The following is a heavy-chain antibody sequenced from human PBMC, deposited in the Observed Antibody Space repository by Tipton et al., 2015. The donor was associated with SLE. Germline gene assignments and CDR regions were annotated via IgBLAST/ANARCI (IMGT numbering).Heavy chain of an antibody. V-gene: IGHV4-38-2*01. CDR2: IYHTGNT. CDR3: ARRPYWYFDV. CDR1: GYSISSGYY. Sequence: TLSLTCAVSGYSISSGYYWDWIRQPPGKGLEWIGSIYHTGNTFYNPSLESRVTISVDTSKNQFSLKMSSVTAADTAVYYRARRPYWYFDVWGRGTLVTVSS. J-gene: IGHJ2*01.